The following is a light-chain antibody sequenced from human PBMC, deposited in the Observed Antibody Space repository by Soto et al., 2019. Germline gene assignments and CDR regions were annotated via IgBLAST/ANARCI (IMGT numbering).Light chain of an antibody. CDR2: AAS. CDR3: QQLNSYPWT. J-gene: IGKJ1*01. CDR1: QGISSY. Sequence: DIQLTQSPSFLSASVGDRVTITCRASQGISSYLAWYQQNPGKAPKLLIYAASTLQSGVPSRFSGSGSGTEFTLTISSLQPEDFAPYSCQQLNSYPWTFGQGTKVEIK. V-gene: IGKV1-9*01.